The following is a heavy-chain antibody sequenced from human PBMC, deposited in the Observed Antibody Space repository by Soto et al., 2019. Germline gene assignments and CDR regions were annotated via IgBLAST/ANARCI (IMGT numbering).Heavy chain of an antibody. V-gene: IGHV3-9*01. CDR3: AKGGTRN. Sequence: EVQLVESGGGLVQPGRSLRLSCAASGFTFDDYAMHWVRQAPGKGLEWVSGISWNSGSIGYADSVKGRFTISRDNAKNSPYRQRNSLRAEDTALYYCAKGGTRNWGQGTMVTVSS. CDR1: GFTFDDYA. CDR2: ISWNSGSI. D-gene: IGHD1-1*01. J-gene: IGHJ3*01.